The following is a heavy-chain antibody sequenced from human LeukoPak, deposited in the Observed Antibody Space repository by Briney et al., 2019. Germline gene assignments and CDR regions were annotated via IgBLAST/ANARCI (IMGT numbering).Heavy chain of an antibody. CDR1: GYTFTSYA. CDR2: ISAYNGNT. Sequence: GASVKVSCKASGYTFTSYAMHWVRQAPGQRLEWMGWISAYNGNTNYAQKLQGRVTMTTDTSTSTAYMELRSLRSDDTAVYYCARVTAAAGTSYYYYGMDVWGQGTTVTVSS. J-gene: IGHJ6*02. D-gene: IGHD6-13*01. V-gene: IGHV1-18*01. CDR3: ARVTAAAGTSYYYYGMDV.